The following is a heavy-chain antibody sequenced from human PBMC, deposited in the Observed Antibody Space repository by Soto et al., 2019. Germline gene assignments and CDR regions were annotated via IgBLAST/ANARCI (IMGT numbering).Heavy chain of an antibody. V-gene: IGHV4-30-4*01. CDR3: AREDDGGDRDYYGLDV. D-gene: IGHD2-21*02. CDR2: IHYSGSV. J-gene: IGHJ6*02. Sequence: QVQLQESGPGLVRPSQTLSLTCTVSGGYISSEYYHWTWIRQAPGKGLEWIGYIHYSGSVHYNPSLQSRLTMSVDTSKNLFSLKLSSVTAADTAVYFCAREDDGGDRDYYGLDVWGQGTTVTVSS. CDR1: GGYISSEYYH.